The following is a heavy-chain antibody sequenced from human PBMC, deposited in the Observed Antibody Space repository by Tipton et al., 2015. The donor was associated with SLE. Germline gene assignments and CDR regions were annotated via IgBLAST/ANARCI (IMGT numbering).Heavy chain of an antibody. J-gene: IGHJ4*02. CDR3: AKDYGGKWELLGHFFDY. V-gene: IGHV3-23*01. CDR2: ISGSGGST. CDR1: GFTFSSYA. D-gene: IGHD1-26*01. Sequence: GSLRLSCAASGFTFSSYAMSWVRQAPGKGLEWVSAISGSGGSTYYADSVKGRFTISRDNSKNTLYLQMNSLRAEDTAVYYCAKDYGGKWELLGHFFDYWGQGTLVTVSS.